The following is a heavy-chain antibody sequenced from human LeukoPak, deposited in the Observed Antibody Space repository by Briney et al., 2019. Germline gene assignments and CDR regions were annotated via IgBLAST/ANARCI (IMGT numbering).Heavy chain of an antibody. D-gene: IGHD5-18*01. V-gene: IGHV3-13*01. J-gene: IGHJ6*02. Sequence: GGSLRLSCAASGFTFSSYDMHWVRQATGKGLEWVSAIGTAGDTYYPGSVKGRFTISRENAKNSLYLQMNSLRAGDTAVYYCARAVWGYSYGYEDGMDVWGQGTTVTVSS. CDR3: ARAVWGYSYGYEDGMDV. CDR1: GFTFSSYD. CDR2: IGTAGDT.